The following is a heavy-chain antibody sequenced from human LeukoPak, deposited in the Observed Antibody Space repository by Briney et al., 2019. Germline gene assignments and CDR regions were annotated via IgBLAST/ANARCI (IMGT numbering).Heavy chain of an antibody. CDR2: IDNSGGTM. Sequence: GGSLRLSCAASGFTFTDHYMSWTRQAPGKGLEWISYIDNSGGTMYYADSVKGRFTVSRDNAKNSLYLQTNSLRAEDTAVYYCARGAGPLFDPWGQGTLVTVSS. CDR1: GFTFTDHY. CDR3: ARGAGPLFDP. J-gene: IGHJ5*02. V-gene: IGHV3-11*01.